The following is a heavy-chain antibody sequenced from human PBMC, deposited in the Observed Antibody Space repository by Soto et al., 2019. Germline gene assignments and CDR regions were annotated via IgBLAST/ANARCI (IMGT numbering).Heavy chain of an antibody. D-gene: IGHD6-6*01. J-gene: IGHJ6*02. CDR1: GGTFSSYA. CDR2: IIPIFGTA. Sequence: ASVKVSCKASGGTFSSYAISWVRQAPGQGLEWMGGIIPIFGTANYAQKFQGRVTITADESTSTAYMELSSLRSEDTAVYYCARERGQLVRAPNTDRGTMDVWG. CDR3: ARERGQLVRAPNTDRGTMDV. V-gene: IGHV1-69*13.